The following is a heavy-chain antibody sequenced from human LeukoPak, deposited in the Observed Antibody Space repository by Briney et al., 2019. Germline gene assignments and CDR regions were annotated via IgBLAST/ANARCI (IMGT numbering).Heavy chain of an antibody. V-gene: IGHV3-33*01. CDR2: VWYDGSKT. D-gene: IGHD3-22*01. CDR3: AGGVDYYDSSGTIDY. CDR1: GFTFSSYA. Sequence: GGSLRLSCAASGFTFSSYAMHWVRQAPGKGLEWVAVVWYDGSKTYSADSVKGRITISRDDSKNTLYLQMNSLRAEDTAVYYCAGGVDYYDSSGTIDYWGQGTLVTVSS. J-gene: IGHJ4*02.